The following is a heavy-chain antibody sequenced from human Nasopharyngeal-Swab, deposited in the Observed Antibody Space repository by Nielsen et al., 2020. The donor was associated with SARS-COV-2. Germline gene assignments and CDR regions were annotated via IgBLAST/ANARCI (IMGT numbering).Heavy chain of an antibody. CDR1: GFTVSSNY. J-gene: IGHJ1*01. Sequence: GESLKISCAASGFTVSSNYMSWVRQAPGKGLEWVSVIYSGGSTYYADSVKGRFTISRDNSKNTLYLQMNSLRAEDTAVYYCARDGTGYYTYFQHWGQGTLVTVSS. CDR2: IYSGGST. D-gene: IGHD3/OR15-3a*01. CDR3: ARDGTGYYTYFQH. V-gene: IGHV3-66*02.